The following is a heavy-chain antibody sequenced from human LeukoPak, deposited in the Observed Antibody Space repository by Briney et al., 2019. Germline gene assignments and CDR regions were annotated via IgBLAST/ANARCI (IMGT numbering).Heavy chain of an antibody. CDR3: ARGANWAYDAFDI. V-gene: IGHV4-38-2*01. J-gene: IGHJ3*02. D-gene: IGHD1-1*01. CDR2: IYYSGST. CDR1: GFTFSDYY. Sequence: GSLRLSCAASGFTFSDYYMSWIRQAPGKGLEWIGSIYYSGSTYYNPSLKSRVTISVDTSKNQFSLKLSSVTAADTAVYYCARGANWAYDAFDIWGQGTMVTVSS.